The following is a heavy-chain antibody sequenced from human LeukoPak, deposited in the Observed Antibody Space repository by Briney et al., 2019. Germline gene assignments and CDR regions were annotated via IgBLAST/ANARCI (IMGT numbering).Heavy chain of an antibody. D-gene: IGHD2-21*01. Sequence: GGSLRLSCAASGFTFSSYAMSWVRQAPGKGLEWVSAISGSGGSTYYADSVKGRFTISRDNSKNTLYLQVNSLRAEDTAVYYCAKDFDCGGDCYIGAFDIWGRGTMVTVSS. V-gene: IGHV3-23*01. CDR3: AKDFDCGGDCYIGAFDI. J-gene: IGHJ3*02. CDR1: GFTFSSYA. CDR2: ISGSGGST.